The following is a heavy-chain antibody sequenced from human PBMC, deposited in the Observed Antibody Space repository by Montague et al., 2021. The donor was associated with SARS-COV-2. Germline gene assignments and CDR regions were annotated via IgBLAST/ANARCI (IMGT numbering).Heavy chain of an antibody. CDR3: ARILTRGYFDY. CDR2: IDWVXYK. V-gene: IGHV2-70*13. CDR1: GFSLSTSGMC. Sequence: PALVKPTQTLTLTCTFSGFSLSTSGMCVSWLRQPPGKALEWLAIIDWVXYKYYNTSLNTRLTISKDTSKNQVVLTMTNMDPMDTATYYCARILTRGYFDYWGLGTLVTVSS. J-gene: IGHJ4*02. D-gene: IGHD4-23*01.